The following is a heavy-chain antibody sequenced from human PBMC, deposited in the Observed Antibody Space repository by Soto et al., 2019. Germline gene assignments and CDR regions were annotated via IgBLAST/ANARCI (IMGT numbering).Heavy chain of an antibody. J-gene: IGHJ6*02. CDR3: ARDRLRYFDLEDYGMDV. V-gene: IGHV3-21*01. CDR1: GFTFSSYS. CDR2: ISSSSSYI. Sequence: EVQLVESGGGLVKPGGSLRLSCAASGFTFSSYSMNWVRQAPGKGLEWVSSISSSSSYIYYADSVKGRFTISRDNAKNSLHLQMNSLRAEDTAVYYCARDRLRYFDLEDYGMDVWGQGTTVTVSS. D-gene: IGHD3-9*01.